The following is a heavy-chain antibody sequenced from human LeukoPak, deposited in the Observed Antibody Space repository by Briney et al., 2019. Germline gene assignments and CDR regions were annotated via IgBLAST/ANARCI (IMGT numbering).Heavy chain of an antibody. J-gene: IGHJ5*02. CDR1: GYTFINHY. CDR2: INPSGGST. CDR3: GRDSTVTTFRGCVDP. V-gene: IGHV1-46*01. Sequence: ASVKVSCKASGYTFINHYIHWVRQAPGQGLEWMGLINPSGGSTNYAQKFQGRVTMTRDASTSTVYIELSSLTSEDTGVYYCGRDSTVTTFRGCVDPWGQGTLVTVSS. D-gene: IGHD4-17*01.